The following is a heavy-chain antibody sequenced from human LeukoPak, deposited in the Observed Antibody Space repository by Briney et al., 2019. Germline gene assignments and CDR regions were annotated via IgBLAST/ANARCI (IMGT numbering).Heavy chain of an antibody. V-gene: IGHV3-23*01. Sequence: GGSLRLSCVASGFTFTSNAMTWVRQAPGKGLEWVATVTGTGGTTFYADSLKGRLTISRDNSKDTVYLQMNSLRVEDTAIYYCAKDYYGSGSSYTDAFDIWGQGTMVTVSS. CDR2: VTGTGGTT. CDR3: AKDYYGSGSSYTDAFDI. CDR1: GFTFTSNA. J-gene: IGHJ3*02. D-gene: IGHD3-10*01.